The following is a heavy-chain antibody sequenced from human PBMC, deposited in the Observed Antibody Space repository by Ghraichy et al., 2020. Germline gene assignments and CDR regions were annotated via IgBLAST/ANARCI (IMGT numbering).Heavy chain of an antibody. Sequence: GGSLRLSCAASGYTFSSYWMSWLRQAPGKGLEWVANTRQDGGETYYVDSVKGRFTISRDNAKNSLFLQMNSLRVEDMAVYYCARDGSGWSAYWGQGTLVTVSS. CDR2: TRQDGGET. J-gene: IGHJ4*02. D-gene: IGHD6-19*01. CDR1: GYTFSSYW. V-gene: IGHV3-7*01. CDR3: ARDGSGWSAY.